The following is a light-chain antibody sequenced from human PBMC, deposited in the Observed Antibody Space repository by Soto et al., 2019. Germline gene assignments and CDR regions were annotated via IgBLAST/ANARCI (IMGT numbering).Light chain of an antibody. CDR3: AAWDDSLNGPV. J-gene: IGLJ3*02. CDR2: SNN. Sequence: QSVLTQPPSASGTPGQRVTISRSGSSSNIGSNTVNWYQQVPGTAPKLLIYSNNQRPSGVPDRFSGSKSGTSASLAISGLQSEDEADYYCAAWDDSLNGPVFGGGTKVTVL. CDR1: SSNIGSNT. V-gene: IGLV1-44*01.